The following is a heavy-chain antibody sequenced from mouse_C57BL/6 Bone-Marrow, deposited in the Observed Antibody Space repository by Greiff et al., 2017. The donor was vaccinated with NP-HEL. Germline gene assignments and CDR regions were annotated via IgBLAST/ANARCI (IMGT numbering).Heavy chain of an antibody. CDR3: ARADGYFYAMDY. D-gene: IGHD2-3*01. J-gene: IGHJ4*01. Sequence: EVKLVESGGGLVKPGGSLKLSCAASGFTFSSYAMSWVRQTPEKRLEWVATISDGGSYTYYPANVKGRFTISRDNAKNNLYLQMSHLKSEDTAMYYCARADGYFYAMDYWGQGTSVTVSS. CDR2: ISDGGSYT. V-gene: IGHV5-4*03. CDR1: GFTFSSYA.